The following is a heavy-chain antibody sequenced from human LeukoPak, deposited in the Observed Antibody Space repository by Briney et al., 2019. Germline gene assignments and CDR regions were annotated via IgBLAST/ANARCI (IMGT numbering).Heavy chain of an antibody. Sequence: SETLSLTCAVYGGSFRGYYWSWIRQPPGEGLEWIGEINHSGSTNYNPSLKSRVTISVDTSKNQFSLKLSSVTAADTAVYYCARYFGAYWGQGTLVTVSS. J-gene: IGHJ4*02. V-gene: IGHV4-34*01. D-gene: IGHD2-21*01. CDR2: INHSGST. CDR3: ARYFGAY. CDR1: GGSFRGYY.